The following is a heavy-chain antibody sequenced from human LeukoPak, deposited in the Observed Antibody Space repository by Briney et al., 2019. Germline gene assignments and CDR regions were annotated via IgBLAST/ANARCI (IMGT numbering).Heavy chain of an antibody. D-gene: IGHD3-10*01. CDR2: IYSGGST. Sequence: GGSLRLSCAASGFTISSNYMSWVRQAPGKGLEWVSVIYSGGSTYYADSVKGRFTISRDNSKNTLYLQMNSLRAEDTAVYYCARDGGSGSSHYYYYGMDVWGQGTTVTVSS. J-gene: IGHJ6*02. CDR3: ARDGGSGSSHYYYYGMDV. V-gene: IGHV3-53*01. CDR1: GFTISSNY.